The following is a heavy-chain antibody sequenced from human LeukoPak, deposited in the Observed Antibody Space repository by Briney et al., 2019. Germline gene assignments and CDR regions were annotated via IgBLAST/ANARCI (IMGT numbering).Heavy chain of an antibody. Sequence: PSETLSLSCTVSGGSISSYYWSWIRQPPGKGLEWIGYIYYSGSTHYNPSLKSRVTISVDTSKNQFSLKLSSVTAADTAVYYCARYDHGAFDIWGQGTMATVSS. V-gene: IGHV4-59*12. CDR3: ARYDHGAFDI. J-gene: IGHJ3*02. D-gene: IGHD3-16*01. CDR1: GGSISSYY. CDR2: IYYSGST.